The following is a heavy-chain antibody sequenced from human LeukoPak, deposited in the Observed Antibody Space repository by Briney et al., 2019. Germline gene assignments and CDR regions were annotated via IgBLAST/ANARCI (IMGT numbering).Heavy chain of an antibody. V-gene: IGHV3-21*01. Sequence: GGSPRLSCAASGFTFSSYTMNWVRQAPGKGPEWVSSTCSTRTYICYADSVKGRFTISRDNAKNSVYLQMDSLRAEDTAVYYCARGFGGCCSSTSCLVTIDYWGQGIPVTVSS. J-gene: IGHJ4*02. CDR3: ARGFGGCCSSTSCLVTIDY. D-gene: IGHD2-2*01. CDR1: GFTFSSYT. CDR2: TCSTRTYI.